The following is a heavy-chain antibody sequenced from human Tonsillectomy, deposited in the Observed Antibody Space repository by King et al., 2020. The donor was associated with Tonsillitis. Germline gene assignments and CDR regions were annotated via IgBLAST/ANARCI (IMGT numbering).Heavy chain of an antibody. CDR2: INLNSGGT. V-gene: IGHV1-2*02. J-gene: IGHJ1*01. D-gene: IGHD1-1*01. CDR1: GFTFSLTNYY. Sequence: VQLVESGAEVKKPGASVKVSCRASGFTFSLTNYYMHWVRQAPGQGLEWMGWINLNSGGTNFAQNFQGRVTMTRDTSISAAYMELRRLTSDDTAVYYCARLPQLERRHPRYFWGQGTQVTVS. CDR3: ARLPQLERRHPRYF.